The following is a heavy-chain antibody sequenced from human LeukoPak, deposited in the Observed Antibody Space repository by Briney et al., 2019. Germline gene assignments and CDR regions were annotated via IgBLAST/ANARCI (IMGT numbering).Heavy chain of an antibody. CDR3: ARVIVEVRFGESRDYYYYMDV. Sequence: SVKFSGKASGATLSSYAISWGGKAPGQGLEWMGGFIPIIVTANYAQKFQGRVTITTDESTSTAYMELSSLRSEDTAVYYCARVIVEVRFGESRDYYYYMDVWGKGTTVTVSS. V-gene: IGHV1-69*05. CDR1: GATLSSYA. J-gene: IGHJ6*03. D-gene: IGHD3-10*01. CDR2: FIPIIVTA.